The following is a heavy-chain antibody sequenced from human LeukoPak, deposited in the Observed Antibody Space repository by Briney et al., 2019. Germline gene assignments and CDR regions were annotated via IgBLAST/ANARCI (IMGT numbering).Heavy chain of an antibody. D-gene: IGHD5-12*01. CDR1: GGTFSSYA. CDR3: ARAKGDIVATPELDAFDI. Sequence: SVKVSCKASGGTFSSYAISWVRQAPGQGLEWMGGIIPIFGTANYAQKFQGRVTITADESTSTAYMELSSLRSEDTAVYYCARAKGDIVATPELDAFDIWGQGTMATVSS. CDR2: IIPIFGTA. V-gene: IGHV1-69*13. J-gene: IGHJ3*02.